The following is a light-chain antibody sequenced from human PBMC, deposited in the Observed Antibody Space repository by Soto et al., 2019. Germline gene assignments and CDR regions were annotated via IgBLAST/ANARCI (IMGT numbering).Light chain of an antibody. J-gene: IGKJ5*01. Sequence: GMYQSPGTLSLSPGERATLYCRASQSVSSRLAWYQQKPGQAPRLLISGASSRATGIPDRFSGSGFGTDFTLTISRLEPEDFALYYCQHYAGGSRITFGQGRRPEI. CDR1: QSVSSR. CDR3: QHYAGGSRIT. CDR2: GAS. V-gene: IGKV3-20*01.